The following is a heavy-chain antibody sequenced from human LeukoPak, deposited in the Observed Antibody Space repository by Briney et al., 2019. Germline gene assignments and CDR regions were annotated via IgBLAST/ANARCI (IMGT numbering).Heavy chain of an antibody. V-gene: IGHV3-74*01. J-gene: IGHJ4*02. Sequence: GGSLRLSCAASGFPFSAYWVHWVRQAPGKGLVWVSRINSDGSSTTYADSVKGRFIISRDNAKNTLYLQMNSLRAEDTAVYYCARGRYYFGYWGQGTLVTVSS. CDR2: INSDGSST. D-gene: IGHD4-17*01. CDR3: ARGRYYFGY. CDR1: GFPFSAYW.